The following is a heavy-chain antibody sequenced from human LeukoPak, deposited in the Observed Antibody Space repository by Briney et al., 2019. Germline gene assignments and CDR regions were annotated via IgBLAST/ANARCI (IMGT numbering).Heavy chain of an antibody. CDR2: ISGSGGST. D-gene: IGHD6-13*01. V-gene: IGHV3-23*01. CDR1: GFTFSSYG. Sequence: PGGSLRLSCAASGFTFSSYGMSWVRQAPGKGLEWVSAISGSGGSTYYADSVKGRFTISRDNSKNTLYLQMNSLRAEDTAVYYCARVDGSSWYQSDPWGQGTLVTVSS. J-gene: IGHJ5*02. CDR3: ARVDGSSWYQSDP.